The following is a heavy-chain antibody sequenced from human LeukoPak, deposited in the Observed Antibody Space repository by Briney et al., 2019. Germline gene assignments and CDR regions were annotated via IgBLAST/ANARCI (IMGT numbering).Heavy chain of an antibody. D-gene: IGHD5-18*01. V-gene: IGHV3-21*01. J-gene: IGHJ4*02. CDR1: GFTFSSHT. Sequence: NPGGSLRLSCAASGFTFSSHTMNWVRQAPGKGVEWVSSISSTSTSIYHADPVKGRFTISGDNTKNSLYLQMNSLRAEDTAVYYCARDTSGYTFDDWGQGTLVTVSS. CDR2: ISSTSTSI. CDR3: ARDTSGYTFDD.